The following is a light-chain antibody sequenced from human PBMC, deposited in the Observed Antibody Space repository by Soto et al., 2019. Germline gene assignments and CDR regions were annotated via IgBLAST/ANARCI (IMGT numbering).Light chain of an antibody. CDR3: AAWDDSLNGLYV. CDR1: SSNIGSNT. CDR2: SNN. Sequence: SVLTQPPSGSGTPGQRVTISCSGSSSNIGSNTVNWYQQLPGTAPKLLIYSNNPRPSGVPDRFSGSKSGTSASLAISGLQSEDEADYYCAAWDDSLNGLYVFGTGTKVPVL. V-gene: IGLV1-44*01. J-gene: IGLJ1*01.